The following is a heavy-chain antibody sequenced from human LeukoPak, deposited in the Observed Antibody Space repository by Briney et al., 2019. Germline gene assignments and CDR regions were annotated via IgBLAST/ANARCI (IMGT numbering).Heavy chain of an antibody. CDR2: ISSSSTI. CDR1: GFTFSSYS. CDR3: ATHVRGVIPYYFDY. J-gene: IGHJ4*02. Sequence: PGGSLRLSCAASGFTFSSYSMNWVRQAPGKGLEWVSYISSSSTIYYADSVKGRFTISRDNAKNSLYLQMNSLRAEDTAVYYCATHVRGVIPYYFDYWGQGTLVTVSS. V-gene: IGHV3-48*04. D-gene: IGHD3-10*01.